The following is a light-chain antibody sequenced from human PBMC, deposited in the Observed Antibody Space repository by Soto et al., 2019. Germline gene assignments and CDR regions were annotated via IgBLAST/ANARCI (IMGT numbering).Light chain of an antibody. CDR2: WAS. V-gene: IGKV4-1*01. J-gene: IGKJ2*01. CDR1: QSVLYSSNNKNY. Sequence: DIVMTQSPDSLAVSLGERATINCKSSQSVLYSSNNKNYLAWYQSKPGQPPKLLIYWASTRESGVPDRFSGSGSGTDFTLTISSLQAEDVAVYYCQQYYSTPPTFGQGTKLEIK. CDR3: QQYYSTPPT.